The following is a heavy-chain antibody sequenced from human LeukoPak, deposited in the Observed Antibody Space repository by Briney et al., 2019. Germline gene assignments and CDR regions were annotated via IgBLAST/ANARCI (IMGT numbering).Heavy chain of an antibody. CDR1: GGSISSYY. D-gene: IGHD3-10*01. Sequence: SETLSLTCTVSGGSISSYYWSWIRQPPGKGLEWIGCIYYSGSTNYNPSLKSRVTISVDTSKNQFSLKLSSVTAADTAVYYCARSSMVRGVIITVGSDFDYWGQGTLVTVSS. CDR2: IYYSGST. CDR3: ARSSMVRGVIITVGSDFDY. V-gene: IGHV4-59*01. J-gene: IGHJ4*02.